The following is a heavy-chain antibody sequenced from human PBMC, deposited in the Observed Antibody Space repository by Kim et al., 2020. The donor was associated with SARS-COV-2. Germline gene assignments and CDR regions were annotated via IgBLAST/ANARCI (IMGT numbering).Heavy chain of an antibody. J-gene: IGHJ4*02. D-gene: IGHD2-15*01. V-gene: IGHV4-31*03. Sequence: SETLSLTCTVSGGSISSGGYYWSWIRQHPGKGLEWIGYIYYSGSTYYNPSLKSRVTISVDTSKNQFSLKLRSVTAADTAVYYCARGRVTVVISALDYWGQGTLVTVSS. CDR1: GGSISSGGYY. CDR3: ARGRVTVVISALDY. CDR2: IYYSGST.